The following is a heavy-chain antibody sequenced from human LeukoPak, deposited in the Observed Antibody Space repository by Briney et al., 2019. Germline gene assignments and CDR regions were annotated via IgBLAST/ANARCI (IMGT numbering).Heavy chain of an antibody. CDR1: GFTFRSYS. J-gene: IGHJ6*03. CDR2: ISSSSSTI. CDR3: ARDGDTVLTRGYYYYMDV. D-gene: IGHD4-23*01. Sequence: GGSLRLSCAASGFTFRSYSMNWVRQAPGKGLEWVSYISSSSSTIYYADSVKGRFTISRDNAKNSLYLQMNSLRAEDTALYYCARDGDTVLTRGYYYYMDVWGKGTTVTVSS. V-gene: IGHV3-48*01.